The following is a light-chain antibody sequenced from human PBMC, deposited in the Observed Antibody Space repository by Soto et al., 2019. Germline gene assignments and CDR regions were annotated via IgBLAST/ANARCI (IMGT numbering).Light chain of an antibody. CDR2: DVN. CDR1: SSDVGGYNF. Sequence: QSALTQPASVSGSPGQSITISCTGTSSDVGGYNFVSWYQQHPGKAPELMIYDVNNRPSGVSNRFSGSKSDNTASPTISGLQSEDEADYYCSSYTDSSTLVIFGGGTKVTVL. CDR3: SSYTDSSTLVI. J-gene: IGLJ2*01. V-gene: IGLV2-14*01.